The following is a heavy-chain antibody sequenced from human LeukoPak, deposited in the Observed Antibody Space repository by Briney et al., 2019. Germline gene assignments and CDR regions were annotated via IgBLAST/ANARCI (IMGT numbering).Heavy chain of an antibody. CDR2: IIPILGIA. Sequence: RASVKVSCKASGYTFTSYGISWVRQAPGQGLEWMGRIIPILGIANYAQKFQGRVTITADKSASTAYMELSSLRSEDTAVYYCARDLDYSNYFYYFDYWGQGTLVTVSS. V-gene: IGHV1-69*04. D-gene: IGHD4-11*01. CDR3: ARDLDYSNYFYYFDY. CDR1: GYTFTSYG. J-gene: IGHJ4*02.